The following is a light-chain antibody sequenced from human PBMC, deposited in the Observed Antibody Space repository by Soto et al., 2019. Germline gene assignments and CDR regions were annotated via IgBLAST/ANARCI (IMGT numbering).Light chain of an antibody. CDR2: GIS. CDR1: QSVTNSF. CDR3: QQYSTLPHT. V-gene: IGKV3-20*01. Sequence: GLTQSPGTLSLSPGERATLSCRATQSVTNSFFAWYQQKPGQSPRLLIYGISTRATGIPDRFSGSGSGTDFTLTISRLEPEDFVVYYCQQYSTLPHTFGQGTKLEVK. J-gene: IGKJ2*01.